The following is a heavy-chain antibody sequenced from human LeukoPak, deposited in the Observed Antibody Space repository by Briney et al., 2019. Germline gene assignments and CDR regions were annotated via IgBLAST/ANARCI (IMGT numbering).Heavy chain of an antibody. CDR2: IIPIFGTA. CDR1: GGTFSSYA. D-gene: IGHD3-16*02. CDR3: ARGGDYVWGSYRYTPGAEYFQH. J-gene: IGHJ1*01. Sequence: SVKVSCKASGGTFSSYAISWVRQAPGQGLEWMGGIIPIFGTANYAQKFQGRVTITTDESTSTAYMELSSLRSEDTAVYYCARGGDYVWGSYRYTPGAEYFQHWGQGTLVTVSS. V-gene: IGHV1-69*05.